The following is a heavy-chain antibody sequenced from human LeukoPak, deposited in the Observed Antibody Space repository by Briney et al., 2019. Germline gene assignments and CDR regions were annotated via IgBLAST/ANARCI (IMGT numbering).Heavy chain of an antibody. CDR1: GFTFSSYS. CDR3: ARDLGIWSGSPHDY. Sequence: GSLRLSCAASGFTFSSYSMNWVRQAPGKGLEWVSYISSSSSTIYYADSVKGRFTISRDNAKNSLYLQMNSLRAEDTAVYYCARDLGIWSGSPHDYWGQGTLVTVSS. V-gene: IGHV3-48*01. J-gene: IGHJ4*02. CDR2: ISSSSSTI. D-gene: IGHD3-3*01.